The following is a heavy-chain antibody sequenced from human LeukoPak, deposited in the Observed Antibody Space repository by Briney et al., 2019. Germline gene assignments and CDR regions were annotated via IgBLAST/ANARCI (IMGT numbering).Heavy chain of an antibody. J-gene: IGHJ4*02. CDR2: ISGSGGST. CDR1: GFTFSSFA. D-gene: IGHD4-17*01. V-gene: IGHV3-23*01. Sequence: RGSLRLSCAASGFTFSSFAMTWVRQAPGKGLEWVSAISGSGGSTYYADSVKGRFTISRDTKNTLYLQMNSLRAEDTAVYYCAKNLGRVTTDYDYWGQGTLVTVSS. CDR3: AKNLGRVTTDYDY.